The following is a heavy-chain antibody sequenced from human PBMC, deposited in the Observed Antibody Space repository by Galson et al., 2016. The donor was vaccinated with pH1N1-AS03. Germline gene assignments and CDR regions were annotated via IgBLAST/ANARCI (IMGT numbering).Heavy chain of an antibody. Sequence: SLRLSCAASGFTFSIYWMTWVRQTPGKGLEWVATINPGGRGLYYADSLQGRFSISRDDAKNSLYLQMSSLRVDDTAVYYCARFGKNGWDLDSRGQGTLVSVSS. CDR3: ARFGKNGWDLDS. CDR1: GFTFSIYW. CDR2: INPGGRGL. J-gene: IGHJ5*01. V-gene: IGHV3-7*03. D-gene: IGHD6-19*01.